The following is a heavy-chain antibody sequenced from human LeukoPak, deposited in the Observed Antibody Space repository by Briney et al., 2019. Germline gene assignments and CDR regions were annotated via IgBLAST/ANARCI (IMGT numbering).Heavy chain of an antibody. Sequence: PSETLSLTCTVSGGSISSGSYYWSWIRQPAGKGLEWIGRIYTSGSTNYNPSLKSRVTISVDTSKNQFSLKVRSVTAADTAVYYCARTGDLYSSSWLPFDYWGQGTLVTVPS. CDR1: GGSISSGSYY. CDR3: ARTGDLYSSSWLPFDY. D-gene: IGHD6-13*01. V-gene: IGHV4-61*02. CDR2: IYTSGST. J-gene: IGHJ4*02.